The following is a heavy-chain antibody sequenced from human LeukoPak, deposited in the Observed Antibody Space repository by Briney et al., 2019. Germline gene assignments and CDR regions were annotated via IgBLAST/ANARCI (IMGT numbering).Heavy chain of an antibody. CDR1: GFTFSSYG. CDR3: ASQAQDYNQEDFDY. D-gene: IGHD4-11*01. V-gene: IGHV3-33*01. Sequence: PGRSLRLSCAASGFTFSSYGMHWVRQAPGKGLEWVAVIWYDGSNEYYADSVKGRFTISRDNSKNTLYLQTNSLRAEDTAVYYCASQAQDYNQEDFDYWGQGTLVTVSS. J-gene: IGHJ4*02. CDR2: IWYDGSNE.